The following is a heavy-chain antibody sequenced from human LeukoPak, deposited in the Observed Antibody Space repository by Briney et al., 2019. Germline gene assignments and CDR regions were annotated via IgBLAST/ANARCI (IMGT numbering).Heavy chain of an antibody. D-gene: IGHD5-18*01. Sequence: ASVKVSCKASGYTFTGYYIHWVRQAPGQGLEWMGWINPNSGDTNHAQKFQGRVTMTRDTSISTAYMELSRLRSDDTAVYYCARDLSYGRLSVDYWGQGTLVTVSS. CDR1: GYTFTGYY. CDR2: INPNSGDT. J-gene: IGHJ4*02. CDR3: ARDLSYGRLSVDY. V-gene: IGHV1-2*02.